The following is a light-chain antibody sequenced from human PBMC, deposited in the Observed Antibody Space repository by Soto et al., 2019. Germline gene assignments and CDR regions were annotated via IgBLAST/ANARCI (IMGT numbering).Light chain of an antibody. CDR3: SSYTGSSTHVV. V-gene: IGLV2-14*01. CDR1: SSDVGGYDF. J-gene: IGLJ2*01. CDR2: DVN. Sequence: QSALTQPASVSGSPGQSIAISCTGTSSDVGGYDFVSWYQQHPGKAPKLVIYDVNNRPSGVSSRFSGSKSGDTASLTISGLQAEDEADYYCSSYTGSSTHVVFGGGTKLTVL.